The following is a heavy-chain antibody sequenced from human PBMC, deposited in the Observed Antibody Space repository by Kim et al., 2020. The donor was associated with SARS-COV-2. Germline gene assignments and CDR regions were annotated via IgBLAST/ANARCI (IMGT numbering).Heavy chain of an antibody. Sequence: DSVKGRLTISRDNAKNSLYLQMNSLRAEDTAVYYCARDKYSSSWKNWFDPWGQGTLVTVSS. CDR3: ARDKYSSSWKNWFDP. J-gene: IGHJ5*02. V-gene: IGHV3-21*01. D-gene: IGHD6-13*01.